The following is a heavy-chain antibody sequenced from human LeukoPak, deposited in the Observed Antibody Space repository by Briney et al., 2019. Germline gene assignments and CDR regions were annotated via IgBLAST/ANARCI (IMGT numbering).Heavy chain of an antibody. Sequence: GGSLRLSCAASGFTFSSYGMGWVRQAPGKGLEWVSAISGGGGSTYYADSVKGRFTISRDNSKTTLYLQMNSLRAEDTAVYYCAKAHVGSGSQYFDYWGQGTLVTVSS. CDR3: AKAHVGSGSQYFDY. CDR1: GFTFSSYG. J-gene: IGHJ4*02. D-gene: IGHD3-10*01. CDR2: ISGGGGST. V-gene: IGHV3-23*01.